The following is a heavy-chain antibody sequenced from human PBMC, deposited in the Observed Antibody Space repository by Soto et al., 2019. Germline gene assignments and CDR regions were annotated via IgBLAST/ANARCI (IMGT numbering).Heavy chain of an antibody. CDR3: ARDLRFAP. CDR1: GYTFSNYA. V-gene: IGHV1-3*05. CDR2: INAGNGNT. Sequence: QVQLVQSGAEEKKPGASVKVSCKASGYTFSNYAMHWVRQAPGQRPEWMGWINAGNGNTKYSQKFQDRVTITRDTSASTANMDLSSLRSEDTAVYYCARDLRFAPWGQGTLVTVSS. J-gene: IGHJ5*02.